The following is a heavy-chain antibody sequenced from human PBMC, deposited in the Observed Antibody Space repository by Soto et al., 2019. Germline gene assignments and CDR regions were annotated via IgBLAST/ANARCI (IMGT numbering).Heavy chain of an antibody. Sequence: GSLRLSCAASGFSLNDYGMHWVRQPPGKGLEWVAVISYDGRNKYYTDSVRGRFTISRDISKGTLYLQMTSLRPEDTAVYYCAKSNRGAYDTPDVWGQGTPVTVSS. J-gene: IGHJ4*02. CDR3: AKSNRGAYDTPDV. CDR1: GFSLNDYG. CDR2: ISYDGRNK. D-gene: IGHD3-22*01. V-gene: IGHV3-30*18.